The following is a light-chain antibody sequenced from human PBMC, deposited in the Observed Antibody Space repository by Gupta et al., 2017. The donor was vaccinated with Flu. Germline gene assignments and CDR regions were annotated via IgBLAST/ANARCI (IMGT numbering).Light chain of an antibody. CDR1: HLGSKN. CDR3: KVWDSSTALVV. J-gene: IGLJ2*01. V-gene: IGLV3-9*01. Sequence: GGNHLGSKNVHWYQQRPDQAPVLVIYRDSNRPSGIPERFSGSNSGNTANLTVNRAQAGDEADYYCKVWDSSTALVVFGGGAKLTVL. CDR2: RDS.